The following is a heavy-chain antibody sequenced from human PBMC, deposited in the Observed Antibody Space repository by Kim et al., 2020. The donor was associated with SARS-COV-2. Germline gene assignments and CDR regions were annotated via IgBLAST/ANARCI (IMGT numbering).Heavy chain of an antibody. D-gene: IGHD6-6*01. J-gene: IGHJ4*02. Sequence: VKSRITINPDTSKNQFSLQLSSVTPEDTAVYYCARDQGDRLAARTYYFDYWGQGTLVTVSS. V-gene: IGHV6-1*01. CDR3: ARDQGDRLAARTYYFDY.